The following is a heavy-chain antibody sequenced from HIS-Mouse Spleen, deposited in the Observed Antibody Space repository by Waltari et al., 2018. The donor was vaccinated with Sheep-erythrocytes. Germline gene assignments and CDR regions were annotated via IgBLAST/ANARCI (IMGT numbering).Heavy chain of an antibody. CDR2: SSSSSSYI. J-gene: IGHJ4*02. CDR3: ARDRSNYFDY. CDR1: GFTFSSYS. V-gene: IGHV3-21*01. D-gene: IGHD3-10*01. Sequence: EVQLVESGGGLVKPGGSLRLSCAASGFTFSSYSMNWVRQAPGRGVEWVSSSSSSSSYIYYADSVKGRFTISRDNAKNSLYLQMNSLRAEDTAVYYCARDRSNYFDYWGQGTLVTVSS.